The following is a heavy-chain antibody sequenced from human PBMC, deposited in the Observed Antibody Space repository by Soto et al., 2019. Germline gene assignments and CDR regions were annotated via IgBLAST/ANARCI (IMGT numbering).Heavy chain of an antibody. CDR3: ARVYGLVQYDDFWSGYYDY. J-gene: IGHJ4*02. Sequence: QVQLLQSGAEVKKPGASVRISCKSSANTFINNYINWVRQAPGQGLEWLGVFNTRGGTTRYAQKFQGRVTMTGDTSTRTVFMELSNLKSEDTAVYYCARVYGLVQYDDFWSGYYDYWGQGTLVIVSS. CDR1: ANTFINNY. CDR2: FNTRGGTT. V-gene: IGHV1-46*01. D-gene: IGHD3-3*01.